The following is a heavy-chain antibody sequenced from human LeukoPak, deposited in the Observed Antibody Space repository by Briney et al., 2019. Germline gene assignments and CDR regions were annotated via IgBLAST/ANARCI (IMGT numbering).Heavy chain of an antibody. CDR1: GGSTRSYY. V-gene: IGHV4-59*08. J-gene: IGHJ4*02. CDR3: ARTSIAAAGTIDD. D-gene: IGHD6-13*01. CDR2: IYYSGNT. Sequence: SETLSLTCTVSGGSTRSYYWSWIRQPPGKGLEWIGYIYYSGNTNYNPSLKSRVTISVDTSKNQFSLRLSSVTAADTAVYYCARTSIAAAGTIDDWGQGTLVTVSS.